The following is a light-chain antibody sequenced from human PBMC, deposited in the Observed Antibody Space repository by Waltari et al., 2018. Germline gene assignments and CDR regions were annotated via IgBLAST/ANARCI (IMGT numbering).Light chain of an antibody. V-gene: IGKV1-6*01. CDR2: GAS. Sequence: ALQMTQSPSSLPASVGDRVTITCRASQGIGNHLGWYQHKPGKAPKVLIYGASTLESGVPSRFSGSGSGTDFTLTISSLQPEDFATYYCLQDFNYPRSFGQGTKLALK. CDR3: LQDFNYPRS. CDR1: QGIGNH. J-gene: IGKJ2*03.